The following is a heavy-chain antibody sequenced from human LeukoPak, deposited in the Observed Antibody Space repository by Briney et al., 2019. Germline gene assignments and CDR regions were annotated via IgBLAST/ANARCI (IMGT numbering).Heavy chain of an antibody. Sequence: SQTLSLTCPVSGGSISSGSYYWSWIRQPAGKGLEWIGRIYTSGSTHYNPSLKSRVTISVDTSKNQFSLKLSSVTAADTAVYYCAREFGYAVTSLDYWGQGTLVTVSS. J-gene: IGHJ4*02. V-gene: IGHV4-61*02. CDR2: IYTSGST. CDR3: AREFGYAVTSLDY. CDR1: GGSISSGSYY. D-gene: IGHD4-17*01.